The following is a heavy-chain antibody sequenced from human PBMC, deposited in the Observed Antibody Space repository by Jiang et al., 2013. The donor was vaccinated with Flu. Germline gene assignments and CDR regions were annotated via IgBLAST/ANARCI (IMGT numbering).Heavy chain of an antibody. CDR3: AKGPNIRLDY. CDR2: INAGNGNT. J-gene: IGHJ4*02. CDR1: GYTFTSYA. V-gene: IGHV1-3*01. Sequence: SGAEVKKPGASVKVSCKASGYTFTSYAMHWVRQAPGQRLEWMGWINAGNGNTKYSQKFQGRVTFTRDTSASTAYMEVSSLRSEDTAVYYCAKGPNIRLDYWGQGTLVTASS. D-gene: IGHD5-12*01.